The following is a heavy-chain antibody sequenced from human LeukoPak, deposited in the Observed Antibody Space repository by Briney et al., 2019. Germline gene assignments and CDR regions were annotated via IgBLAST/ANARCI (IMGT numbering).Heavy chain of an antibody. D-gene: IGHD3-10*01. CDR1: GFTFSSYW. CDR3: ARDKLWFGDLLDY. J-gene: IGHJ4*02. Sequence: GGSLRLSCAASGFTFSSYWMSWVRQAPGKGLEWVANIKQDGSEKYYVDSVKGRFTISRDNSKNTLYLQMNSLRAEDTAVYYCARDKLWFGDLLDYWGQGTLVTVSS. CDR2: IKQDGSEK. V-gene: IGHV3-7*01.